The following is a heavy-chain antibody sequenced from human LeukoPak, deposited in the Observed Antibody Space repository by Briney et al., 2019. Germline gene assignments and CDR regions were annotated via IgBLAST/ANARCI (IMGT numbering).Heavy chain of an antibody. CDR2: ISAYNGDT. CDR1: GYTFTSYL. J-gene: IGHJ6*02. V-gene: IGHV1-18*01. CDR3: ARREKYYYYAMDV. Sequence: ASAKVSCKASGYTFTSYLISWVRQAPGQGLEWMGWISAYNGDTNYAQKLQGRVTMTTDTSTSTAYMELRSLRSDDTAVYYCARREKYYYYAMDVWGQGTTVTVSS.